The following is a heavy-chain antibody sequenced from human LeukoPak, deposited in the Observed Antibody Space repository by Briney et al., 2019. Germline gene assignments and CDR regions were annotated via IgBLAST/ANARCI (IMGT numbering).Heavy chain of an antibody. J-gene: IGHJ4*02. CDR3: ARVATMVRGVILFDY. Sequence: PSETLSLTCTVSGGSISSGDYYWSWIRQPPGKGLEWIGHIYYSGSTYYNPSLKSRVTISVDTSKNQFSLKLSSVTAADTAVYYCARVATMVRGVILFDYWGQGTLVTVSS. V-gene: IGHV4-30-4*01. CDR2: IYYSGST. CDR1: GGSISSGDYY. D-gene: IGHD3-10*01.